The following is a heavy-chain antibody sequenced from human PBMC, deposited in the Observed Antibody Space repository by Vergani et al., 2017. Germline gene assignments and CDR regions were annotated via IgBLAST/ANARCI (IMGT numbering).Heavy chain of an antibody. CDR2: ISTNGGTT. D-gene: IGHD6-13*01. CDR3: ANIAAPGPRGRGTGN. V-gene: IGHV3-64D*06. CDR1: GFTFSSDW. J-gene: IGHJ4*02. Sequence: EVQPVESGGGLVKPGGSLRLSCTTSGFTFSSDWMSWVRQAPGKGLEFVSSISTNGGTTYYADSVKGRFTISRDNSESTLHLQMTSLRAEDTAVYYCANIAAPGPRGRGTGNWGQGTLVTVSS.